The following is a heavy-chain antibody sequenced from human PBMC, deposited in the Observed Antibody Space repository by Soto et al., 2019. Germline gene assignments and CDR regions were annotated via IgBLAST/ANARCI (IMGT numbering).Heavy chain of an antibody. CDR2: IVVGSGNT. D-gene: IGHD3-3*01. CDR1: GFTFTSSA. J-gene: IGHJ6*02. Sequence: ASVKVSCKASGFTFTSSAVQWVRQARGQRLEWIGWIVVGSGNTNYAQKFQERVTITRDMSTGTAYMELSSLRSEDTAVYYCAAGTGGTYYDFWSGQPDYYYGMDVWGQGTTVTVSS. CDR3: AAGTGGTYYDFWSGQPDYYYGMDV. V-gene: IGHV1-58*01.